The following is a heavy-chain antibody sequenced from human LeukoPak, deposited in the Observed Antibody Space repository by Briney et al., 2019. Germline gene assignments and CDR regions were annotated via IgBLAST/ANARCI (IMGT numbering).Heavy chain of an antibody. Sequence: SVKVSCKASGGTFSSYAISWVRQAPGQGLEWMGGIIPIFGTANYAQKFQGRVTITADESTSTAYMELSSLRSGDTAVYYCARGGYSYGSCFDYWGQGTLVTVSS. J-gene: IGHJ4*02. V-gene: IGHV1-69*13. CDR1: GGTFSSYA. CDR3: ARGGYSYGSCFDY. D-gene: IGHD5-18*01. CDR2: IIPIFGTA.